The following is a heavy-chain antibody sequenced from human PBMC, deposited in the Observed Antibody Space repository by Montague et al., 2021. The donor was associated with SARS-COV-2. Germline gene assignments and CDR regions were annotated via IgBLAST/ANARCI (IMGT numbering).Heavy chain of an antibody. Sequence: SETLSLTCTLSGGSISSNNYYWDWIRRPPGKGLEWIGSIYDSGSTYYXPSLKSRVTISVDTSKNHFSLKLNSVTAADTAVYYCARRGRKLLPVATTIGGFDIWGQGTMVTVSS. CDR2: IYDSGST. CDR1: GGSISSNNYY. CDR3: ARRGRKLLPVATTIGGFDI. V-gene: IGHV4-39*02. J-gene: IGHJ3*02. D-gene: IGHD5-12*01.